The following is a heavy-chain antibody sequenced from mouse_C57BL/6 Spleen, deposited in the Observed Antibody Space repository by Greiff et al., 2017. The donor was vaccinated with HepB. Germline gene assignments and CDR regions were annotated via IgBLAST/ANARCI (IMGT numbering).Heavy chain of an antibody. CDR1: GYSFTGYY. V-gene: IGHV1-42*01. D-gene: IGHD1-1*01. J-gene: IGHJ4*01. Sequence: VQLQQSGPELVKPGASVKISCKASGYSFTGYYMNWVKQSPEKSLEWIGEINPSTGGTTYNKKFKAKATLTVDKSSSTAYMQLKSLTSEDSAVYYCARWGGSSYNAMDYWGQGTSVTVSS. CDR2: INPSTGGT. CDR3: ARWGGSSYNAMDY.